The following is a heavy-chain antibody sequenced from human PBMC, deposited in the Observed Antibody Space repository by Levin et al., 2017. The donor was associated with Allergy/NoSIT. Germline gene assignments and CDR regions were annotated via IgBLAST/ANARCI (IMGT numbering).Heavy chain of an antibody. D-gene: IGHD3-10*01. CDR2: ISSSSSYT. V-gene: IGHV3-11*05. CDR1: GFTFSDYY. CDR3: ARELGGMVRGPDDLATRFDP. Sequence: GESLKISCAASGFTFSDYYMSWIRQAPGKGLEWVSYISSSSSYTNYADSVKGRFTISRDNAKNSLYLQMNSLRAEDTAVYYCARELGGMVRGPDDLATRFDPWGQGTLVTVSS. J-gene: IGHJ5*02.